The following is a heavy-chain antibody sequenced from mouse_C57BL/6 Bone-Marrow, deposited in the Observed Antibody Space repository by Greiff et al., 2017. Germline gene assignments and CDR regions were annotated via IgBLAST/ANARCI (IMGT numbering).Heavy chain of an antibody. CDR1: GFTFSNYW. J-gene: IGHJ1*03. Sequence: EVKLMESGGGLVQPGGTMKLSCVASGFTFSNYWMNWVRQSPEKGLEWVAQIRLKSDNYATHYPESVKGRFTISRDDSTSSVYIQMNNLRAEDTGIYYCIGRGYGSSHWYFDGWGTGTTVTVSS. CDR3: IGRGYGSSHWYFDG. CDR2: IRLKSDNYAT. V-gene: IGHV6-3*01. D-gene: IGHD1-1*01.